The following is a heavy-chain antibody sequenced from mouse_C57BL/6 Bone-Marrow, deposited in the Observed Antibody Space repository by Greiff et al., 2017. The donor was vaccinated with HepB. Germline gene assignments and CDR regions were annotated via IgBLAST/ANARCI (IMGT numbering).Heavy chain of an antibody. CDR3: AKPYYSTFYAMDY. Sequence: QVQLQQPGAELVRPGTSVKLSCKASGYTFTSYWMHWVKQRPGQGLEWIGVIDPSDSYTNYNQKFKGKATLTVDTSSSTAYMQLSSLTSEDSAVYDCAKPYYSTFYAMDYWGQGTSVTVSS. V-gene: IGHV1-59*01. CDR1: GYTFTSYW. J-gene: IGHJ4*01. D-gene: IGHD2-5*01. CDR2: IDPSDSYT.